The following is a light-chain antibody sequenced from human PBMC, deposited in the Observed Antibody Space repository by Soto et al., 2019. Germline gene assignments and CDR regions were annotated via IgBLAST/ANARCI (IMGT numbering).Light chain of an antibody. J-gene: IGKJ1*01. CDR3: QQSYSTPPWT. CDR2: AAS. Sequence: DVQMTQSPSSLSASVGDRVTITCRASQSVSIYLHWYQQKPGKAPNLLISAASSLQNGVPSRFRGSGSGTDFTLTISGLQPEDFATYYCQQSYSTPPWTFVQGTKVEIK. CDR1: QSVSIY. V-gene: IGKV1-39*01.